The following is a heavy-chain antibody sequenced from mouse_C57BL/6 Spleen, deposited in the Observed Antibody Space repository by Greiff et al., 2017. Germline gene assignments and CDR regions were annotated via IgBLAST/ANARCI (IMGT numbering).Heavy chain of an antibody. CDR2: ISGGGGNT. Sequence: DVMLVESGGGLVKPGGSLKLSCAASGFTFSSYTMSWVRQTPEKRLEWVATISGGGGNTYYPDSVKGRFTISRDNAKNTLYLQTSSLRSEDTALYYGARHVDDYDAGDWFAYWGQGTLVTVSA. D-gene: IGHD2-4*01. V-gene: IGHV5-9*01. CDR1: GFTFSSYT. J-gene: IGHJ3*01. CDR3: ARHVDDYDAGDWFAY.